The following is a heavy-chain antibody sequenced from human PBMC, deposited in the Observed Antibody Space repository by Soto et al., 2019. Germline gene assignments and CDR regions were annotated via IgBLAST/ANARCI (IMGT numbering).Heavy chain of an antibody. CDR3: ARDARGADL. D-gene: IGHD3-16*01. CDR1: GDSINNYY. CDR2: IYYNGTT. V-gene: IGHV4-59*01. J-gene: IGHJ4*02. Sequence: QVQLQESGPGRVKPSETLSLTCTVSGDSINNYYWAWIRQPPGKALEWIGYIYYNGTTRYHPSLNSRVTISLDTSKTHFALKLTSVTAADTAIYYCARDARGADLWGQGTLVTVSS.